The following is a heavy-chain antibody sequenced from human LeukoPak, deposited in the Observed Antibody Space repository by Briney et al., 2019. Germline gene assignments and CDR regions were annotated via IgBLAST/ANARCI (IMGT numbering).Heavy chain of an antibody. V-gene: IGHV4-61*02. D-gene: IGHD1-26*01. CDR3: VRGGSYSLPFDY. J-gene: IGHJ4*02. CDR2: IYSSGST. Sequence: SQTLSLTCTVSGGSISSGSYYWSWIRQPAGKGLEWIGRIYSSGSTNYNPSLTSRVTISEDTSKNQFSLKLSSVTAADTAVYYCVRGGSYSLPFDYWGQGTLVTVSS. CDR1: GGSISSGSYY.